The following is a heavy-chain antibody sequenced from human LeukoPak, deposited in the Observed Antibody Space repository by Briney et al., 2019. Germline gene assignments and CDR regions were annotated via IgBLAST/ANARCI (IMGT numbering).Heavy chain of an antibody. J-gene: IGHJ4*02. CDR2: ISGCGGST. D-gene: IGHD1-26*01. Sequence: GGSLRLSCAASGFTFSSYAMSWVRQAPGKGLEWVSAISGCGGSTYYADSVKGRFTITRDNSKNTLYLQMNSLRAEDTAVYYCAKGGVGAPSYYWGQGTLVTVSS. V-gene: IGHV3-23*01. CDR1: GFTFSSYA. CDR3: AKGGVGAPSYY.